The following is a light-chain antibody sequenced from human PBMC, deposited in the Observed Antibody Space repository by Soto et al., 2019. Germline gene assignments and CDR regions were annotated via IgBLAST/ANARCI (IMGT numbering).Light chain of an antibody. CDR2: DAS. CDR1: HPISNY. CDR3: QQYNSNSWT. J-gene: IGKJ1*01. Sequence: DLPMTPSPSSLSASVGDRVTLPLPANHPISNYLNWYQHRPGKAPKLLIYDASSLESGVPSRFSGSGSGADFTLTISSLQPDDFATYYCQQYNSNSWTFGQGTKVDIK. V-gene: IGKV1-5*01.